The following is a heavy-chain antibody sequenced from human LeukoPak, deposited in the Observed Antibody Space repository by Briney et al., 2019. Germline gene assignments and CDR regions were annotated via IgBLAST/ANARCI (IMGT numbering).Heavy chain of an antibody. V-gene: IGHV1-69*06. J-gene: IGHJ4*02. CDR1: GGTFSSYA. CDR3: ARGGTVVTLRSLNYFDY. CDR2: IIPIFGTA. Sequence: SVKVSCKASGGTFSSYAISWVRQAPGQGLEWMGGIIPIFGTANYAQKFQGRVTITADKSTSTAYMELSSLRSEDTAVYYCARGGTVVTLRSLNYFDYWGQGTLVTVSS. D-gene: IGHD4-23*01.